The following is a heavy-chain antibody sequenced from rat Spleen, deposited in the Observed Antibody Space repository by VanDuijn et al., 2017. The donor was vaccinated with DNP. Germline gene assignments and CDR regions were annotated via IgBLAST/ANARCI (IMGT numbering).Heavy chain of an antibody. CDR2: INPDGSTT. CDR3: SKDLQWYAMDA. J-gene: IGHJ4*01. CDR1: GFTFSSYW. D-gene: IGHD1-1*01. V-gene: IGHV5-58*01. Sequence: EVQLVESGGGLVQPGRSLKVSCAASGFTFSSYWMFWIRQAPGKGLEWVSSINPDGSTTHYSDSVRGRFTISRDNAENTVYLQMNSLRSEDTATYYCSKDLQWYAMDAWGQGTSVSVSS.